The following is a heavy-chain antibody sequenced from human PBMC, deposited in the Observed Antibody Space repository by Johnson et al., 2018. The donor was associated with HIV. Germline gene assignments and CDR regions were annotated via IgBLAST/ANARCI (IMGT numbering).Heavy chain of an antibody. J-gene: IGHJ3*02. D-gene: IGHD3-10*01. CDR2: ISYDGTNK. V-gene: IGHV3-30*03. CDR1: GFTFRSYG. Sequence: QVQLVESGGGVVQPGRSLRLSCAASGFTFRSYGMHWVRQAPGKGLEWVAVISYDGTNKYYADSVKGRFTISRDNYKNTLYLQMNSLRAEDTAVYYCAREGFWGSGSYYNPDAFDIWGQGTMVTVSS. CDR3: AREGFWGSGSYYNPDAFDI.